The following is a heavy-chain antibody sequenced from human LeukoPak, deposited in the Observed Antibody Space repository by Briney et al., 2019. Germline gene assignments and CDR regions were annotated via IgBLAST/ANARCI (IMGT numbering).Heavy chain of an antibody. CDR3: ARAHYDGINDAFDI. CDR1: GFVFSDYY. Sequence: PGGSLRLSCAASGFVFSDYYMIWIRQAPGKGLEWISYISSSGSYTSYAGSVKGRFTISRDNARNSLYLQMNSLRAEDTAVYYCARAHYDGINDAFDIWGQGTMVTVSS. D-gene: IGHD3-22*01. V-gene: IGHV3-11*05. CDR2: ISSSGSYT. J-gene: IGHJ3*02.